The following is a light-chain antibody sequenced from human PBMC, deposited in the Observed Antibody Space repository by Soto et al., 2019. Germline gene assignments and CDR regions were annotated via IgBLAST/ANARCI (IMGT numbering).Light chain of an antibody. CDR3: QQYGTSPIT. CDR2: GAS. CDR1: QSVPRN. V-gene: IGKV3-20*01. Sequence: EIVLTQSPASLSLSPGDRATLSCRASQSVPRNLAWYQQKPGQAPRLLIYGASNRATGIPERFSGSGSGTDFTLTISSLEPEDFAVYYCQQYGTSPITFGQGTRLEIK. J-gene: IGKJ5*01.